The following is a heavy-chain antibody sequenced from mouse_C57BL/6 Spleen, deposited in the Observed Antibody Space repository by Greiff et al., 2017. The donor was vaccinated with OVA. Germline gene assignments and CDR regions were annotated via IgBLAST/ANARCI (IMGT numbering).Heavy chain of an antibody. CDR2: IDPSDSYT. V-gene: IGHV1-50*01. D-gene: IGHD2-1*01. CDR3: ARWGYYGNHFDY. Sequence: QVQLQQPGAELVKPGASVKLSCKASGYTFTSYWMQWVKQRPGQGLEWIGEIDPSDSYTNYNQKFKGKATLTVDTSSSTAYMQLRSLTSEDSAVYYCARWGYYGNHFDYWGQGTTLTVSS. CDR1: GYTFTSYW. J-gene: IGHJ2*01.